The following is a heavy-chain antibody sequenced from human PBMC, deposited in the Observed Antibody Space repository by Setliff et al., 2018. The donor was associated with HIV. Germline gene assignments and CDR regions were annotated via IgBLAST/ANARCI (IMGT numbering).Heavy chain of an antibody. D-gene: IGHD3-22*01. CDR1: GGSFSGYY. CDR2: INHSGST. CDR3: ARLTTTYYYDSSAYYHPV. Sequence: TLSLICAVYGGSFSGYYWSWIRQPPGKGLEWIGEINHSGSTNYNPSLKSRVTISVDTSKNQFSLRLSSVTAADTAVFYCARLTTTYYYDSSAYYHPVWGQGTLVTVSS. J-gene: IGHJ4*02. V-gene: IGHV4-34*01.